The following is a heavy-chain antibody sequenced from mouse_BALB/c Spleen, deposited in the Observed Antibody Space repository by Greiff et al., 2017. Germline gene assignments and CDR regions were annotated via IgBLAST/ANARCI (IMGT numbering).Heavy chain of an antibody. J-gene: IGHJ1*01. CDR2: ISSGGST. V-gene: IGHV5-6-5*01. Sequence: DVMLVESGGGLVKPGGSLKLSCAASGFTFSSYAMSWVRQTPEKRLEWVASISSGGSTYYPDSVKGRFTISRDNARNILYLQMSSLRSEDTAMYYCARRHYYGSSHWYFDVWGAGTTVTVSS. CDR1: GFTFSSYA. D-gene: IGHD1-1*01. CDR3: ARRHYYGSSHWYFDV.